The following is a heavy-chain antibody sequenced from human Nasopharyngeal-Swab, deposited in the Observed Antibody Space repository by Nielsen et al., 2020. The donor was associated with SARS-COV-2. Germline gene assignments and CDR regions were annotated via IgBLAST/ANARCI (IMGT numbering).Heavy chain of an antibody. CDR3: ASEITSRMDV. J-gene: IGHJ6*02. Sequence: GASLKISCAASGFTFSSYGMHWVRQAPGKGLEWVAVIWYDGSNKYYADSVKGRFTISRDNSKNTLYLQMNSLRAEDAAVYYCASEITSRMDVWGQGTTVTVSS. CDR1: GFTFSSYG. V-gene: IGHV3-33*01. CDR2: IWYDGSNK. D-gene: IGHD3-16*01.